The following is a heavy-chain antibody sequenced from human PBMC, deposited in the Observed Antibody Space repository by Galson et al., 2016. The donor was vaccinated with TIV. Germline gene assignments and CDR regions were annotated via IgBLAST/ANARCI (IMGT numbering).Heavy chain of an antibody. D-gene: IGHD3-22*01. CDR2: ISGSGATT. Sequence: SLRLSCAASGFTFSTYAMTWVRQAPGKGLEWVSAISGSGATTYYADSVKGRFTISRDDSKNTLFLQMNSLRAEDTAVYYCARDLSRSVALYDSSVYGMAVWGQGTTVTVSS. V-gene: IGHV3-23*01. CDR1: GFTFSTYA. J-gene: IGHJ6*01. CDR3: ARDLSRSVALYDSSVYGMAV.